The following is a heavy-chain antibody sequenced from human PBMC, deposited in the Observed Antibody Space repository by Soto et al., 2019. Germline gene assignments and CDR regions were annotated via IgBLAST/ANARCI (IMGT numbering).Heavy chain of an antibody. CDR1: GFTFSSYG. D-gene: IGHD6-13*01. CDR2: ISYDGSNK. J-gene: IGHJ6*03. CDR3: AKDRSSSWPKRYFYYYYYMDV. Sequence: GGSLRLSCAASGFTFSSYGMHWVRQAPGKGLEWVAVISYDGSNKYYADSVKGRFTISRDNSKNTLYLQMNSLRAEDTAVYYCAKDRSSSWPKRYFYYYYYMDVWGKGTTVTVSS. V-gene: IGHV3-30*18.